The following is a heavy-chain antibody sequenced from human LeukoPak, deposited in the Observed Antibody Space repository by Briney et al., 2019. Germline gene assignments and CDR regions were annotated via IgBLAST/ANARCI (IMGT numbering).Heavy chain of an antibody. D-gene: IGHD4-11*01. V-gene: IGHV1-2*06. CDR1: GNTFIGYW. CDR2: INPNSGGT. Sequence: GASVKVSCKASGNTFIGYWIHWVRQAPGQGLEWMGRINPNSGGTNYAQKFQGRVTMTRDTSISTAYMELSRLRSDDTAVYYCATTTVTTFQYYYYGMDVWGQGTTVTVSS. J-gene: IGHJ6*02. CDR3: ATTTVTTFQYYYYGMDV.